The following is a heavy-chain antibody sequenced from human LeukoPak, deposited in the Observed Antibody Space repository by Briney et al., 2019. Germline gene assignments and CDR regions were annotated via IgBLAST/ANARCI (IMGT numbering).Heavy chain of an antibody. J-gene: IGHJ4*02. CDR3: ARVSFYDSSGYNFN. CDR2: IYSGGST. D-gene: IGHD3-22*01. CDR1: GFTFNNYA. Sequence: GGSLRLSCAASGFTFNNYAMNWVRQAPGKGLEWVSVIYSGGSTYYADSVKGRFTISRHNSKNTLYLQMNSLRAEDTAVYYCARVSFYDSSGYNFNWGQGTLVTVSS. V-gene: IGHV3-53*04.